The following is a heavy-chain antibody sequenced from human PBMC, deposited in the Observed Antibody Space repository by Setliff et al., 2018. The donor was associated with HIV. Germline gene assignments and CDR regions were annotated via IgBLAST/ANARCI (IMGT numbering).Heavy chain of an antibody. Sequence: SETLSLTCAVYGESFSAYFWTWIRQPPGKGPEWIGEVDHSGNSNLNPSLESRAAISADTSKSQFSLKLTSVTAADTAVYYCAKGGAQGWNDPYFDYWGQGTLVTVSS. V-gene: IGHV4-34*04. J-gene: IGHJ4*02. CDR1: GESFSAYF. CDR2: VDHSGNS. CDR3: AKGGAQGWNDPYFDY. D-gene: IGHD1-1*01.